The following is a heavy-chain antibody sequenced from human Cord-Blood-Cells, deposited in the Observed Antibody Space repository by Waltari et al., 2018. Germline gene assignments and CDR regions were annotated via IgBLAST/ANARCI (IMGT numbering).Heavy chain of an antibody. CDR1: GFTFSSYA. V-gene: IGHV3-23*01. Sequence: EVQLLESGGGLVQPGGSLRLSCAASGFTFSSYAMSWVRQAPGKGLEWVSAISGSGGSTYYADSVKGRFTISRDNSKNTLYLQMNILRAEDTAVYYCARPPPVTSWFDPWGQGTLVTVSS. D-gene: IGHD4-17*01. CDR3: ARPPPVTSWFDP. CDR2: ISGSGGST. J-gene: IGHJ5*02.